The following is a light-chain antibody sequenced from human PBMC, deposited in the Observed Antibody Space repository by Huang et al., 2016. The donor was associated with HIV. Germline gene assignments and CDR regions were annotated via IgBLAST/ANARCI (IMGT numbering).Light chain of an antibody. CDR3: QQRSNWPPTLT. CDR2: DAS. CDR1: QSVSRY. J-gene: IGKJ4*01. Sequence: EIVLTQSPVTLSASPGERATLSCRASQSVSRYLAWYQHKPGQAPRRLIYDASTRATGIPARFSGSGSGTDFTLTISSLEPEDFAVYYCQQRSNWPPTLTFGGGTKVEIK. V-gene: IGKV3-11*01.